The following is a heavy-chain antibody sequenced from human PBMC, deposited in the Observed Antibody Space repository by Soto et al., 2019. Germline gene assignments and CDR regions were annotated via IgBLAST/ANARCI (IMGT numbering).Heavy chain of an antibody. CDR1: GFTFTNYW. J-gene: IGHJ4*02. CDR3: ARDGGSADIDFDY. V-gene: IGHV3-74*01. CDR2: IGGDGST. Sequence: EVQLMESGGGLVQPGGSLRLSCAASGFTFTNYWTHWVRQAPGKGLVWFSCIGGDGSTTYADSVKGRFTLSIDNAKNTVYLQMNRLRAEDTAMYYCARDGGSADIDFDYWGQGTLVTVSS. D-gene: IGHD2-15*01.